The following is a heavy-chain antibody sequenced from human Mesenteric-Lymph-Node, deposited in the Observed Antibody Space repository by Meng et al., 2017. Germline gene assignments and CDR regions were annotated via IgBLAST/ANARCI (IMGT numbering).Heavy chain of an antibody. CDR3: ARDSYGSGNRYFYYGMDV. Sequence: ASVKVSCKASGYTFTSYYMHWVRQAPGQGLEWMGWINPDSGGTNYAQKFQGRVTMTRDTSISTAYMELTRLASDDAAVYYCARDSYGSGNRYFYYGMDVWGQGTTVTVSS. CDR2: INPDSGGT. V-gene: IGHV1-2*02. J-gene: IGHJ6*02. CDR1: GYTFTSYY. D-gene: IGHD3-10*01.